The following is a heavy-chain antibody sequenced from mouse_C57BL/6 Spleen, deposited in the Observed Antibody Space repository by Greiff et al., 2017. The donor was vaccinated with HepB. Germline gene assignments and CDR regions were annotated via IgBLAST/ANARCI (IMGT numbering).Heavy chain of an antibody. CDR2: ISDGGSYT. Sequence: EVQLVESGGGLVKPGGSLKLSCAASGFTFSSYAMSWVRQTPEKRLEWVATISDGGSYTYYPDNVKGRFTISRDNAKNNLYLQMSHLKSEDTAMYYCAREITTGFAYWGQGTLVTVSA. CDR3: AREITTGFAY. CDR1: GFTFSSYA. J-gene: IGHJ3*01. V-gene: IGHV5-4*01. D-gene: IGHD1-1*01.